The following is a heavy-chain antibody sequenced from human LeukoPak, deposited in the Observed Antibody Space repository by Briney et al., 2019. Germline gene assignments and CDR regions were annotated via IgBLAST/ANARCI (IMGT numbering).Heavy chain of an antibody. D-gene: IGHD3-10*01. Sequence: SETLSLTCTVSGGSISSGGYYWSWIRQHPGKGLEWIGYVYTSGSSNYSPSLLSRVTISVDTSKNQFSLKLNSVTAADTAVYYCARGFGHPWGQGTLATVSS. J-gene: IGHJ5*02. CDR3: ARGFGHP. CDR2: VYTSGSS. V-gene: IGHV4-61*08. CDR1: GGSISSGGYY.